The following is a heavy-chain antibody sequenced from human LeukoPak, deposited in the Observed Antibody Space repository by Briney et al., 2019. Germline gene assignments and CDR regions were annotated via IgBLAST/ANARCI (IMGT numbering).Heavy chain of an antibody. CDR2: ISNDGGGT. CDR1: GFTFNNYG. V-gene: IGHV3-23*01. Sequence: SGGSLRLSCAASGFTFNNYGLIWVRQAPGKGLEWVAAISNDGGGTMYAAFVEGRFTISRDNSKNTLFLQMNSLRAEDTALYYCAKGSSGYFADIWGQGTLVTVSS. D-gene: IGHD3-22*01. CDR3: AKGSSGYFADI. J-gene: IGHJ4*02.